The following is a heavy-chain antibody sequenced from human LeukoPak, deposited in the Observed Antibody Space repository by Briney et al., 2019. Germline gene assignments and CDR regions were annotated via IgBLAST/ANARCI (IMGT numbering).Heavy chain of an antibody. D-gene: IGHD3-3*01. CDR1: GYTFTSYG. CDR3: ARDAPRTITIFGVAPGDY. J-gene: IGHJ4*02. CDR2: ISAYNGNT. V-gene: IGHV1-18*01. Sequence: ASVKVSCKASGYTFTSYGISWVRQAPGQGLEWMGWISAYNGNTNYAQKLQGRVTMTTDTSTSTAYMGLRSLRSDDTAVYYCARDAPRTITIFGVAPGDYWGQGTLITVSS.